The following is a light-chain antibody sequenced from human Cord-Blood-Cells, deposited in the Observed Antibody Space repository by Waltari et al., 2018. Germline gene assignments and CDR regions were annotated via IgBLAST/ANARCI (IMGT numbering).Light chain of an antibody. CDR2: GAS. CDR3: QQYNNWPPLT. Sequence: EIVMTQSSATLSVSPGERATASCRASQSVSSNLAWYQQKPGQAPRLLIYGASTRATGIPARFSGSGSGTEFTLTISSLQSEEFAVYYCQQYNNWPPLTFGGGTKVEIK. CDR1: QSVSSN. J-gene: IGKJ4*01. V-gene: IGKV3-15*01.